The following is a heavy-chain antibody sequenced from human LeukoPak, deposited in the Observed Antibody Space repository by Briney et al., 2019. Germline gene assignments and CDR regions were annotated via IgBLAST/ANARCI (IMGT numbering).Heavy chain of an antibody. CDR1: GGSFSGYY. J-gene: IGHJ4*02. D-gene: IGHD6-13*01. CDR3: ARGPRKAGIAAVYFDY. V-gene: IGHV4-34*01. Sequence: PSETLSLTCAVYGGSFSGYYWSWIRQPPGKGLEWIGEINHSGSTNYNPSLKSRVTISVDTSKNQFSLKLSYVTAADTAVYYCARGPRKAGIAAVYFDYWGQGTLVTVSS. CDR2: INHSGST.